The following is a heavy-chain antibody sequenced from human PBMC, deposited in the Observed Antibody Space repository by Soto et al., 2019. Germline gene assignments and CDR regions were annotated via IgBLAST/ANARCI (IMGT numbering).Heavy chain of an antibody. Sequence: PSETLSLTCTVSGGSISSYYWSWIRQPPGKGLEWIGYIYYSGSTNYNPSLKSRVTISVDTSKNQFSLKLSSVTAADTAVYYCARDSSGPYYYYYGMDVWGQGTTVTVSS. CDR2: IYYSGST. J-gene: IGHJ6*02. CDR3: ARDSSGPYYYYYGMDV. CDR1: GGSISSYY. V-gene: IGHV4-59*01. D-gene: IGHD3-22*01.